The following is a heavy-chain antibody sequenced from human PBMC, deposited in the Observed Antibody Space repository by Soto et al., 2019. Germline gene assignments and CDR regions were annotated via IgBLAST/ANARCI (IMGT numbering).Heavy chain of an antibody. Sequence: EVQLLESGGGLVQPGGSLRLSCATSGFTFSSSAMTWVHQAAGKGLEWVSSITDGGGLTYYADSVKGRCTISRDNSKKTLILQMNSLRTDDTAVYYCAVGGDVVGTIGHFYWGQGTLVTVSS. J-gene: IGHJ4*02. D-gene: IGHD5-12*01. V-gene: IGHV3-23*01. CDR3: AVGGDVVGTIGHFY. CDR1: GFTFSSSA. CDR2: ITDGGGLT.